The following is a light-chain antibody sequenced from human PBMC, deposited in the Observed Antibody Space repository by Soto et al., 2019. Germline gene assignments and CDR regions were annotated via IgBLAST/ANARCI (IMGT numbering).Light chain of an antibody. J-gene: IGKJ2*01. CDR1: QIILTGF. V-gene: IGKV3-20*01. Sequence: PGERATLSCRTCQIILTGFLAWCQQKSGQAPRLLIYGASTRATGIPDRISGSGSGTDFTLTISRLEPEDFAVYYCQQYDTSPVTFGEGTKVDIK. CDR2: GAS. CDR3: QQYDTSPVT.